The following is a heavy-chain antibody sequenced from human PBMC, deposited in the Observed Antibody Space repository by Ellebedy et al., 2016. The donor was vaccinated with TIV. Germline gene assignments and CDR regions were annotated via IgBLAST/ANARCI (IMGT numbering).Heavy chain of an antibody. CDR2: ITGSSSYM. V-gene: IGHV3-21*01. CDR3: SRGIAAVMY. Sequence: GESLKISCAASGFTFSNYSMNWVRQVPGKGLEWVSSITGSSSYMFYADSVKGRFTISRDNAKNSLYLQLNSLRAEDTAVYYCSRGIAAVMYWGQGTLVTVSS. CDR1: GFTFSNYS. J-gene: IGHJ4*02. D-gene: IGHD6-13*01.